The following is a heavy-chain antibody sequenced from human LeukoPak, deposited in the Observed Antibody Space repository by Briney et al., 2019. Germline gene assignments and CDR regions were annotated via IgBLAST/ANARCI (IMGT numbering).Heavy chain of an antibody. CDR2: ISAYNGNT. CDR1: GYTFTSYG. J-gene: IGHJ4*02. D-gene: IGHD6-13*01. CDR3: ARGPGQLVVRGDF. Sequence: ASVKVSCKASGYTFTSYGISWVRQAPGQGLEWMVWISAYNGNTNSAQTFQGRVTMTTDTSTSTAYMELRNLRSDDTAVYYCARGPGQLVVRGDFWGQGTLVTVFS. V-gene: IGHV1-18*01.